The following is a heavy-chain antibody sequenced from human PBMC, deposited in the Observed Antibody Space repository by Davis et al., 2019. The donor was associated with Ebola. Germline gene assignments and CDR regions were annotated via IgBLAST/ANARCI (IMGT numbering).Heavy chain of an antibody. CDR2: IKHDGSEK. D-gene: IGHD6-19*01. CDR3: AREAGSGWANWFDP. CDR1: GFTFSNAW. J-gene: IGHJ5*02. Sequence: GESLKISCAASGFTFSNAWMSWVRQAPGKGLEWVANIKHDGSEKYYVDSVKGRFTVSRDNAKNSLYLQMNSLRAEDTAVYYCAREAGSGWANWFDPWGQGTLVTVSS. V-gene: IGHV3-7*01.